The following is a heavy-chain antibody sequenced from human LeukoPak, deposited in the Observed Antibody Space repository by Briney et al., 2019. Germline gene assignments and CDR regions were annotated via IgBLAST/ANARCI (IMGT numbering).Heavy chain of an antibody. V-gene: IGHV3-23*01. Sequence: GESLKISCTASGFTFSTYAMNWVRQAPGKGLEWVSGISGSGVSTYYADSVKGRFTISRDNSNNTLYLQMSSLGAEDTAVYYCAKDWGMGDQLLRIDYWGQGTLVTVSS. CDR3: AKDWGMGDQLLRIDY. J-gene: IGHJ4*02. D-gene: IGHD2-2*01. CDR2: ISGSGVST. CDR1: GFTFSTYA.